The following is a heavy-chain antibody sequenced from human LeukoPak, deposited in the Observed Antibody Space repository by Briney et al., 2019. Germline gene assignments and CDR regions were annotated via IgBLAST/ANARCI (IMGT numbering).Heavy chain of an antibody. CDR1: GFTFSTYA. CDR2: INNSGGST. D-gene: IGHD3-10*01. CDR3: AIKAKGDY. Sequence: GGSVRLSCAASGFTFSTYAMSWVRQAPGKGLEWVSTINNSGGSTYYADSVKGRFTISRDNSKNTLYLQMDSLRAEDTAVYYSAIKAKGDYWGQGTLVTVSS. J-gene: IGHJ4*02. V-gene: IGHV3-23*01.